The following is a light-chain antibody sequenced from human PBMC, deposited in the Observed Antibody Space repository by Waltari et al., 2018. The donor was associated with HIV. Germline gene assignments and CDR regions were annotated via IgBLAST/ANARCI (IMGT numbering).Light chain of an antibody. V-gene: IGLV1-47*01. CDR1: SSNIGINY. CDR3: AAWDDSLSGVI. CDR2: RNN. Sequence: QSVLPQPPSASGTPGQRVTIPCSGSSSNIGINYVYWYQQLPGTAPKLLIYRNNQRPSGVPDRFSGSKSGTSASLAISGLRSDDEGDYYCAAWDDSLSGVIFGGGTKLTVL. J-gene: IGLJ2*01.